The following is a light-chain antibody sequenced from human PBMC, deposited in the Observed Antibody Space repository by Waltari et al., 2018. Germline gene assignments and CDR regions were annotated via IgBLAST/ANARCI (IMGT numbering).Light chain of an antibody. CDR2: DGV. CDR3: CSYAGSYTFV. V-gene: IGLV2-11*01. Sequence: QSALTQPRSVSGSPGQSVTISCSGTSSDVGNYNFVSWYQQHPGNAPKLLIYDGVKRPSGVPDRFSGSKSGNTASLTISGLQTEDEADYYCCSYAGSYTFVFGGGTQLTVL. CDR1: SSDVGNYNF. J-gene: IGLJ7*01.